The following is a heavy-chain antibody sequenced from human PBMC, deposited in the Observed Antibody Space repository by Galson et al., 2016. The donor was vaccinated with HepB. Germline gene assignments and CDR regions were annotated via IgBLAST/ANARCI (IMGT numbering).Heavy chain of an antibody. CDR3: ARGGDIVLMAYPFDY. CDR2: IYYSGNT. V-gene: IGHV4-31*03. D-gene: IGHD2-8*01. J-gene: IGHJ4*02. Sequence: TLSLTCTVSGGSINSGGYYWSWIRQHPGKGLEWIGYIYYSGNTYYNPSLKSRVTISLDMPKNQSSLKLSSVTAADTAVYYCARGGDIVLMAYPFDYWGQGTLVTVSS. CDR1: GGSINSGGYY.